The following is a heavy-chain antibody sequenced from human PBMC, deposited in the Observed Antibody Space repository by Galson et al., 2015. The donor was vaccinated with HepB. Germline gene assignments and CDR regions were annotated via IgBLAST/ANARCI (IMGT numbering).Heavy chain of an antibody. D-gene: IGHD2-2*01. Sequence: SLRLSCAASGFTVSSNYMSWVRQAPGKGLEWVSVIYSGGSTYYADSVKGRFTISRDNSKNTLYLQMNSLRAEDTAVYYCVGLSVVPAEDANDAFDIWGQGTMVTVSS. CDR1: GFTVSSNY. J-gene: IGHJ3*02. CDR3: VGLSVVPAEDANDAFDI. V-gene: IGHV3-53*01. CDR2: IYSGGST.